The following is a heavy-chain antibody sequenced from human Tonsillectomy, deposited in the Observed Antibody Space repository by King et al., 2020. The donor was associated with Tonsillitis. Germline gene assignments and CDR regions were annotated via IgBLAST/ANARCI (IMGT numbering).Heavy chain of an antibody. CDR1: GFTFSSYS. D-gene: IGHD3-10*01. CDR2: ISSSSSTI. V-gene: IGHV3-48*01. CDR3: ARDQAVMVRGVIIGSNFDY. J-gene: IGHJ4*02. Sequence: EVQLVESGGGLVQPGGSLRLSCAASGFTFSSYSMNWVRQAPGKGLEWVSYISSSSSTIYYADSVKGRFTISRDNAKNSLYLQMNSRRAEDTAVYYCARDQAVMVRGVIIGSNFDYWGQGTLVTVSS.